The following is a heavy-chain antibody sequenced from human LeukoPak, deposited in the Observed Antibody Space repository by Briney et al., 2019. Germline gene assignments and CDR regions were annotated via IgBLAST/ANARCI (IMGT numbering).Heavy chain of an antibody. CDR1: GYSFTSYG. CDR3: AREGIVGASGDF. J-gene: IGHJ4*02. Sequence: ASVEVSCKASGYSFTSYGISWVRQAPGQGLEWMGWISVYNGNTNYAQNLQGRVTMTTDTTTSTAYMELRSLRSDDTAVYYCAREGIVGASGDFWGQGTLVTVSS. V-gene: IGHV1-18*01. D-gene: IGHD1-26*01. CDR2: ISVYNGNT.